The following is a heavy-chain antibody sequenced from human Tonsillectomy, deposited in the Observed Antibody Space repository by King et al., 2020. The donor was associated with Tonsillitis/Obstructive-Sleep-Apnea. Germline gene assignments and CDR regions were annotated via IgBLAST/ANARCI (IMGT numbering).Heavy chain of an antibody. Sequence: VQLVESGGGLVKPGGSLRLSCAASGFTFSSYSMNWVRQAPGKGLVWVSSISSSSSYIYYADSVKGRFTISRDNAKNSLYLQMNCLRAEDTAVYYCARDSRVVAATRNDYWGQGTLVTVSS. V-gene: IGHV3-21*01. D-gene: IGHD2-15*01. CDR1: GFTFSSYS. J-gene: IGHJ4*02. CDR3: ARDSRVVAATRNDY. CDR2: ISSSSSYI.